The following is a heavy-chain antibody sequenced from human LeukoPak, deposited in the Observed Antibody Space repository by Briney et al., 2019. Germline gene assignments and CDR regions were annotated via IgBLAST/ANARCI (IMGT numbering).Heavy chain of an antibody. CDR1: GFTFSSYS. CDR3: ARALYSSSWSNFDY. J-gene: IGHJ4*02. CDR2: ISSSSSYI. D-gene: IGHD6-13*01. V-gene: IGHV3-21*01. Sequence: GGSLRLSCAASGFTFSSYSMNWVRQAPGKGLEWVSSISSSSSYIYYAGSVKGRFTISRDNAKNSLYLQMNSLRAEDTAVYYCARALYSSSWSNFDYWGQGTLVTVSS.